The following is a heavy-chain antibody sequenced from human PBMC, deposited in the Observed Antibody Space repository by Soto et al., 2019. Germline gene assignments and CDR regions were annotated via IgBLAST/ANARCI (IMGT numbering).Heavy chain of an antibody. CDR3: AICLRYVIPYDALVI. CDR2: IYYSVST. J-gene: IGHJ3*02. Sequence: PGKGLEWIGYIYYSVSTNYNPSLKSRVTISVDTSKNQFYLKLRSVTDEDTAVYYCAICLRYVIPYDALVIACQRTIVS. D-gene: IGHD3-9*01. V-gene: IGHV4-59*01.